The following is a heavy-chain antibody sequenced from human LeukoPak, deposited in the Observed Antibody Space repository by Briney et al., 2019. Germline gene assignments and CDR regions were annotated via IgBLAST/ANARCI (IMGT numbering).Heavy chain of an antibody. CDR2: IYTSGST. CDR3: ARDYSSSLGWFDP. J-gene: IGHJ5*02. CDR1: GGSISSGSYY. Sequence: SETLSLTCTVSGGSISSGSYYWSWIRQPAGKGLEWIRRIYTSGSTNYNPSLKSRVTISVDTSKNQFSLKLSSVTAADTAVYYCARDYSSSLGWFDPWGQGTLVTVSS. D-gene: IGHD6-13*01. V-gene: IGHV4-61*02.